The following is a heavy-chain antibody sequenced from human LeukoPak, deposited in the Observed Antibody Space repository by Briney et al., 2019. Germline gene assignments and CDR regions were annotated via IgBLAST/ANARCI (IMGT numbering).Heavy chain of an antibody. CDR3: ANNFDY. CDR1: GFTFSNYG. Sequence: GRSLRLSCAASGFTFSNYGMHWVRQAPGKGLEWVALIWHDGSQKNYADSVKGRFTISRDNSKNTLYLQMNSLRAEDTAICYCANNFDYWGQGTLVTVSS. V-gene: IGHV3-33*06. CDR2: IWHDGSQK. J-gene: IGHJ4*02.